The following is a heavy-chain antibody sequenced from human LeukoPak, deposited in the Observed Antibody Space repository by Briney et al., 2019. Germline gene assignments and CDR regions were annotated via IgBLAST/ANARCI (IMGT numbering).Heavy chain of an antibody. CDR1: GYTFTDYY. CDR2: INPNSGGT. D-gene: IGHD3-3*01. Sequence: GASVKVSCKASGYTFTDYYMHWVRQAPGQGLECMGWINPNSGGTKYAQKFQGRVTMTRDTSISTAYMELRSLRSDDTAVYYCARRFLEWLSLYDYWGQGTLVTVSS. CDR3: ARRFLEWLSLYDY. V-gene: IGHV1-2*02. J-gene: IGHJ4*02.